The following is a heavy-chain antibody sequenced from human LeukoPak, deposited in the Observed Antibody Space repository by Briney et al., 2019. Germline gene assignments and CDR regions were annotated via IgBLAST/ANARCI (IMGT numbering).Heavy chain of an antibody. D-gene: IGHD3-3*01. CDR2: ISGSGGST. J-gene: IGHJ4*02. Sequence: GGSLRLSCAASGFTFSSYAMSWVRQAPGKGLEWVSGISGSGGSTYYADSVKGRFTISRDNSQNTLYPQMNSLRAEDTAVYYCAKSSDLYDFWGHFDCWGQGTLVTVSS. V-gene: IGHV3-23*01. CDR3: AKSSDLYDFWGHFDC. CDR1: GFTFSSYA.